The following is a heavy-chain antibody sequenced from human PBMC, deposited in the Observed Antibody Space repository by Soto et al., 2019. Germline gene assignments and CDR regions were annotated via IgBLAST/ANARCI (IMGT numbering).Heavy chain of an antibody. V-gene: IGHV4-30-4*01. CDR2: IYYRGST. D-gene: IGHD3-9*01. Sequence: SETLSLTCTVSGGSISSGDYYWSWIRQPPGKGLEWIGYIYYRGSTYYNPSLKSRVTISVDTSKNQFSLKLSSVTAADTAVYYCARGPTYYDILTGLFFDYWGQGYLVTVSS. J-gene: IGHJ4*02. CDR3: ARGPTYYDILTGLFFDY. CDR1: GGSISSGDYY.